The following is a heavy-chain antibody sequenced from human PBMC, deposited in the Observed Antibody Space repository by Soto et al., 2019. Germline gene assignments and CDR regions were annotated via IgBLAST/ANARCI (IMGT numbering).Heavy chain of an antibody. D-gene: IGHD4-17*01. Sequence: SETLSLTCSASGDSVSNGDYSWSWIRQPPGKGLEWIGYIYYIGGPYYNPSLQSRVTLSMDTSKNQVSLNLTSVTSADTAAYFCARAPYQDCGASYYYCALDAWGPGLTVAVSS. CDR2: IYYIGGP. CDR1: GDSVSNGDYS. J-gene: IGHJ6*02. V-gene: IGHV4-30-4*02. CDR3: ARAPYQDCGASYYYCALDA.